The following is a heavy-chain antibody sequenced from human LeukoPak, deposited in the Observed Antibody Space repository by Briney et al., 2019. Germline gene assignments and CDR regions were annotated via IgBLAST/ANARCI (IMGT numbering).Heavy chain of an antibody. V-gene: IGHV3-30*04. D-gene: IGHD3-10*01. Sequence: GGSLRLSCAASGFTFSSYAMHWVRQAPGKGLEGVALISYDGSNKYYADSVKGRFTISRDNSKNTLYLQMNSLRAEDTAVYYCARDSLLLWFGELLRLGAFDIWGQGTMVTVSS. CDR3: ARDSLLLWFGELLRLGAFDI. CDR2: ISYDGSNK. CDR1: GFTFSSYA. J-gene: IGHJ3*02.